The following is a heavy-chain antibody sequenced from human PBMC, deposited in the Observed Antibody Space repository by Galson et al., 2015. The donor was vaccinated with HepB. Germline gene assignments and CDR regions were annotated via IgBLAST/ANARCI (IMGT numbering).Heavy chain of an antibody. V-gene: IGHV7-4-1*02. CDR1: GYTFTEYG. CDR3: ARRDGNNWFDP. CDR2: INTETANP. Sequence: SVKVSCKASGYTFTEYGLNWVRQAPGQGLEWMGWINTETANPTYAQGFTGRFVFSLDASVSTAYLQISSLKADDTAVYYCARRDGNNWFDPWGQGTLVTVSS. J-gene: IGHJ5*02. D-gene: IGHD5-24*01.